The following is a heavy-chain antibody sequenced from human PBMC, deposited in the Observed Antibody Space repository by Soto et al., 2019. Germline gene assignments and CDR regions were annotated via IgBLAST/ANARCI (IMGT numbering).Heavy chain of an antibody. CDR2: IKEDGSQK. D-gene: IGHD4-17*01. V-gene: IGHV3-7*01. Sequence: EVQLVESGGGLVQPGGSLRLSCAASGFTFSRHWMTGFRQAPGKGLEYVANIKEDGSQKYYVDSVKGRFTISRDNAKNAVYLQMNSLRAEDSALYYCARDTYGDYGQVLDYWGQGTLVTVSS. J-gene: IGHJ4*02. CDR1: GFTFSRHW. CDR3: ARDTYGDYGQVLDY.